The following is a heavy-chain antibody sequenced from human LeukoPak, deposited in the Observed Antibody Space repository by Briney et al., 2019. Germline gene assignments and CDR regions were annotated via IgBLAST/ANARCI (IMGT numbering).Heavy chain of an antibody. CDR3: AKSPEGVRNY. D-gene: IGHD2-2*01. CDR2: ISGSGGST. Sequence: GSLRLSCVASGFTFSSYVMSWVRQAPGKGLEWVSAISGSGGSTYYADSVKGRFTISRDNSKNTLYMQMNSLRAEDTAVYYCAKSPEGVRNYWGQGTLVTVSP. J-gene: IGHJ4*02. V-gene: IGHV3-23*01. CDR1: GFTFSSYV.